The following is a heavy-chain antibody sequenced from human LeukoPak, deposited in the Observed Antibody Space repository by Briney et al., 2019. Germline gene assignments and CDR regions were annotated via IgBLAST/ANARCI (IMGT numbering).Heavy chain of an antibody. CDR3: ARAVGITMVRGRTMDV. D-gene: IGHD3-10*01. J-gene: IGHJ6*02. V-gene: IGHV3-7*01. CDR1: GFTFSSYW. Sequence: GGSLRLSCAASGFTFSSYWMSWVRQAPGKGLEWVANIKQDGSEKYYVDSVKGRFTISRDNAKNSLYLQMNSLRAEDTAVYYCARAVGITMVRGRTMDVWGQGITVTVSS. CDR2: IKQDGSEK.